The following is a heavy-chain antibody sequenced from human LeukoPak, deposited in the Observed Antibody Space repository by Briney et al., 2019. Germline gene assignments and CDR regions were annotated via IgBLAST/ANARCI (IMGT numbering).Heavy chain of an antibody. CDR1: GFTFSSYG. CDR2: IKQDGSEK. CDR3: AREAMITFGGVTT. J-gene: IGHJ4*02. Sequence: GGSLRLSCAASGFTFSSYGMHWVRQAPGKGLEWVANIKQDGSEKYYVDSVKGRFTISRDNAKNSLYLQMNSLRAEDTAVYYCAREAMITFGGVTTWGQGTLVTVSS. D-gene: IGHD3-16*01. V-gene: IGHV3-7*01.